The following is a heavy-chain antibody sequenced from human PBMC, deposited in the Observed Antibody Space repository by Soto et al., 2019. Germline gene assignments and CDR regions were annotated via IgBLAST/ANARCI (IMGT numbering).Heavy chain of an antibody. V-gene: IGHV3-23*01. Sequence: GGSLRLSCAASGFTFSSYAMSWVRQAPGKGLEWVSAISGSGGSTYYADSVKGRFTISRDNSKNTLYLQMNSLRAEDTAVYYRAKDHLYDFWSGYLPDSFDYWGQGTLVTVSS. CDR2: ISGSGGST. D-gene: IGHD3-3*01. CDR3: AKDHLYDFWSGYLPDSFDY. CDR1: GFTFSSYA. J-gene: IGHJ4*02.